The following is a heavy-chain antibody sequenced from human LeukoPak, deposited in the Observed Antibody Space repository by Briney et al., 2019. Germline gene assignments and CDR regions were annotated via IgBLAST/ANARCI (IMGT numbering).Heavy chain of an antibody. J-gene: IGHJ4*02. CDR3: AHSVAGGEDFDY. CDR1: GFTFSSYS. CDR2: ISSSSSYI. D-gene: IGHD6-19*01. V-gene: IGHV3-21*01. Sequence: GGSLRLSCAASGFTFSSYSMNWVRQAPGKGLEWVSSISSSSSYIYYADSVKGRFTISRDNAKNSLYLQMNSLRAEDTAVYYCAHSVAGGEDFDYWGQGTLVTVSS.